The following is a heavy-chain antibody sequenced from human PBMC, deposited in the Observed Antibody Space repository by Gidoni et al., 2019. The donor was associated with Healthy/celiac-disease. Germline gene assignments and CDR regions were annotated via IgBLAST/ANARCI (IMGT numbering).Heavy chain of an antibody. D-gene: IGHD6-19*01. V-gene: IGHV3-21*01. CDR3: ARGADSSARLYYFDY. CDR2: ISSSSSYI. CDR1: GFTLSSDS. Sequence: EVQLVESGGGLVKPGGSLRLSCAASGFTLSSDSMNWVRQAPGKGLEWVSSISSSSSYIYYADSVKGRFTISRDNAKNSLYLQMNSLRAEDTAVYYCARGADSSARLYYFDYWGQGTLVTVSS. J-gene: IGHJ4*02.